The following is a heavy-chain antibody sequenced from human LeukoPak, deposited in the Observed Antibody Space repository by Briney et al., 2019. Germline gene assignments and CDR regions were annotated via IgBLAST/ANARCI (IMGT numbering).Heavy chain of an antibody. CDR3: ASQTSGYSGYSSHY. J-gene: IGHJ4*02. V-gene: IGHV3-23*01. Sequence: GGSLRLSCAASGFTFSSYAMSWVRQAPGKGLDWVSAISASGCSTSYPDPVKGRFTISRDNSKNALYLQMNSLRAVGTAVYYCASQTSGYSGYSSHYWGQGTLVTVSS. D-gene: IGHD5-12*01. CDR1: GFTFSSYA. CDR2: ISASGCST.